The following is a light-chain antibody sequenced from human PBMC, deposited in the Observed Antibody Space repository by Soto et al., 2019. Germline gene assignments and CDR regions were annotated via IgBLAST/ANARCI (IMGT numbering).Light chain of an antibody. V-gene: IGKV3-20*01. J-gene: IGKJ1*01. Sequence: EIVLTQSPGTLSLSPGERATLSCRASQSVRSSYLAWYQQKLGQAPRLLIYGVSNRATGIPDRFSGSGSGKDFTLTISRLESDDFSVYYCQQYGTSPRTFGQGTKVEIK. CDR3: QQYGTSPRT. CDR1: QSVRSSY. CDR2: GVS.